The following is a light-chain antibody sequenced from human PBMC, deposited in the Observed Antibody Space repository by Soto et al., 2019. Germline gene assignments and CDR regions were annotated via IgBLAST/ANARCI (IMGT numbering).Light chain of an antibody. V-gene: IGKV1-39*01. J-gene: IGKJ4*01. Sequence: DIQMTQSPSSLSASVGDRVTITCRASQSISSYLNCYQQKPGKAPKLLIYAASSLQSGVPSRFSGSGSGTDFTLTISSLQPEDLETYDCQHSYSTPRAFGVGTKVEIK. CDR2: AAS. CDR3: QHSYSTPRA. CDR1: QSISSY.